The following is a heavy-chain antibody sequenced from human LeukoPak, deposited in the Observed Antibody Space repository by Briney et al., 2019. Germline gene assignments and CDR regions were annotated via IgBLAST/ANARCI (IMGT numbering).Heavy chain of an antibody. Sequence: ASETLSLTCTVSGGSISGQYWSLIRQPPGKGLEWIGYIYYSGSTNYNPSLKSRVTISVDTSKNQFSLKLSSVTAADTAVYYCARSPSGYPFDYWGQGTLVTVSS. CDR2: IYYSGST. CDR3: ARSPSGYPFDY. J-gene: IGHJ4*02. V-gene: IGHV4-59*11. D-gene: IGHD3-22*01. CDR1: GGSISGQY.